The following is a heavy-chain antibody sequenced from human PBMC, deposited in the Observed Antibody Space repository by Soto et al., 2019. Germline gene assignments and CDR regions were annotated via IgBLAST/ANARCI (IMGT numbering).Heavy chain of an antibody. V-gene: IGHV1-8*01. CDR1: GYTFTSYD. Sequence: ASVKVSCKASGYTFTSYDINWVRQATGQGLEWMGWMNPNSGNTGYAQKFQGRVTMTRNTSISTAYMELSSLRSEDTAVYYCARGLGVTIFGVVIRARYMDVWGKGTTVTVSS. CDR2: MNPNSGNT. D-gene: IGHD3-3*01. CDR3: ARGLGVTIFGVVIRARYMDV. J-gene: IGHJ6*03.